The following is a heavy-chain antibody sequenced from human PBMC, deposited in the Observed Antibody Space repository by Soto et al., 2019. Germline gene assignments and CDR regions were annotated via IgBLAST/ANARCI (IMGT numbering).Heavy chain of an antibody. J-gene: IGHJ4*02. CDR3: ARDRPLRWHQLPAAGGAV. CDR2: ISSSSSYI. CDR1: GFTFSDYY. V-gene: IGHV3-11*06. D-gene: IGHD2-2*01. Sequence: PGGSLRLSCAASGFTFSDYYMSWIRQAPGKGLEWVSSISSSSSYIYYADSVKGRFTISRDNAKNSLYLQMNSLRDDDTAVYYCARDRPLRWHQLPAAGGAVWGQGTLVTVSS.